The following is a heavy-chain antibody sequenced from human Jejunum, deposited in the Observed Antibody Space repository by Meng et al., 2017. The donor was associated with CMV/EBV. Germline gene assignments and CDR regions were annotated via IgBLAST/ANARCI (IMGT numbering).Heavy chain of an antibody. Sequence: YWIGWVRQMPGKGLEWMGLIYPGDWDTKYNPSFQGQVSISVDKSINTAYLQWSSLKASDTAIYYCARQHYDFWTGSYTGNSYFDYWGQGTLVTRLL. CDR3: ARQHYDFWTGSYTGNSYFDY. D-gene: IGHD3/OR15-3a*01. J-gene: IGHJ4*02. V-gene: IGHV5-51*01. CDR1: YW. CDR2: IYPGDWDT.